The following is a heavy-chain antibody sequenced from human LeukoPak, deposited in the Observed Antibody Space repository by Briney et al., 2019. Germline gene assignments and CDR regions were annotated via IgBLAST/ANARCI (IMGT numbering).Heavy chain of an antibody. CDR1: GGSISSGDYY. D-gene: IGHD2-15*01. J-gene: IGHJ4*02. Sequence: SQTLSLTCTVSGGSISSGDYYWSWIRPPPGKGLEWIGYIYYSGSTYYNPSLKSRVTISVDTSKNQFSLKLSSVTAADTAVYYCAREIFRRYYFDYWGQGTLVTVSS. CDR2: IYYSGST. V-gene: IGHV4-30-4*01. CDR3: AREIFRRYYFDY.